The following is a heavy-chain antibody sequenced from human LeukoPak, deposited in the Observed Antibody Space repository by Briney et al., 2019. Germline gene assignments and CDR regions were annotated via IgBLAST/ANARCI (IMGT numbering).Heavy chain of an antibody. CDR2: ISAYNGNT. D-gene: IGHD6-6*01. CDR1: GYTFTSYG. Sequence: GASVKVSCKASGYTFTSYGISWVRQAPGQGLEWMGWISAYNGNTNYAQKFQGRVTMTRDTSISTAYMELSRLRSDDTALYYCARVAWSIAARPPFDYWGQGTLVTVSS. J-gene: IGHJ4*02. CDR3: ARVAWSIAARPPFDY. V-gene: IGHV1-18*01.